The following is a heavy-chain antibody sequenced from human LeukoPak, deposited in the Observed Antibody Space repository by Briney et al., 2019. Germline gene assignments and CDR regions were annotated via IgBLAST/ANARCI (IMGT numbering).Heavy chain of an antibody. CDR3: ARGAFSGGYSTEYFQH. CDR1: GGSISSGGYS. J-gene: IGHJ1*01. D-gene: IGHD5-12*01. V-gene: IGHV4-30-2*01. CDR2: IYHSGST. Sequence: SETLSLTCAVSGGSISSGGYSWSWIRQPPGKGLEWIGYIYHSGSTYYNPSLKSRVTISLDRSKNQFSLKLSPVTAADTAVYYCARGAFSGGYSTEYFQHWGQGTLVTVSS.